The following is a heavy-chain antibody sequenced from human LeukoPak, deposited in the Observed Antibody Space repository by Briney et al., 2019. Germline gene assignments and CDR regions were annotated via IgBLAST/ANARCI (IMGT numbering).Heavy chain of an antibody. J-gene: IGHJ4*02. CDR3: ARDSPPYCGGDCYPDY. D-gene: IGHD2-21*02. Sequence: GASVKVSCKASGGTFSSYAISWVRQAPGQGLEWMGRIISIFGIANYAQKFQGRVTITADKSTSTAYMELSSLRSEDTAVYYCARDSPPYCGGDCYPDYWGQGTLVTVSS. V-gene: IGHV1-69*04. CDR1: GGTFSSYA. CDR2: IISIFGIA.